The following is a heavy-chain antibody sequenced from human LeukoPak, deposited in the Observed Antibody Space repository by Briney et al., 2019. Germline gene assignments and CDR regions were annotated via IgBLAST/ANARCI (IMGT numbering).Heavy chain of an antibody. CDR3: ATPVYYYDSSGYIS. J-gene: IGHJ4*02. CDR2: IIPILGIA. D-gene: IGHD3-22*01. Sequence: SVKVSCKASGGTFSSYAISRVRQAPGQGLEWMGRIIPILGIANYAQKFQGRVTITADKSTSTAYMELSSLRSEDTAVYYCATPVYYYDSSGYISWGQGTLVTVSS. CDR1: GGTFSSYA. V-gene: IGHV1-69*04.